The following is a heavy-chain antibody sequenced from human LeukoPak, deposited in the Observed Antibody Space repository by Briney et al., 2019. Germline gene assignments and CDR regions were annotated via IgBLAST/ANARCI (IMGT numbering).Heavy chain of an antibody. CDR1: GGSISSGGYY. Sequence: SQTLSLTCTVSGGSISSGGYYWSWIRQHPGKGLEWIGYIYYSGSTYYNPSLKSRVTISVDTSKNQFSLKLSSVTAADTAVYYCARDRLIVLMVTPNNWFDPWGQGTLVTVSS. V-gene: IGHV4-31*03. CDR3: ARDRLIVLMVTPNNWFDP. CDR2: IYYSGST. D-gene: IGHD2-8*01. J-gene: IGHJ5*02.